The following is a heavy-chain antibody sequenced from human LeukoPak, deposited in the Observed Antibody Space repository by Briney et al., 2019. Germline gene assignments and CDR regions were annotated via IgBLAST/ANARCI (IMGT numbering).Heavy chain of an antibody. CDR1: GFSFSSYA. V-gene: IGHV3-23*01. CDR3: AKQVGTPQMATTAFDM. J-gene: IGHJ3*02. CDR2: ISGSGAST. Sequence: GGSLRLSCAASGFSFSSYAMGWVRQAPGKGLEWVSTISGSGASTYYADSVKGRFTISRDNFKNTLYLQMNGLRAEDTAVYYCAKQVGTPQMATTAFDMWGQGTMATVSS. D-gene: IGHD5-24*01.